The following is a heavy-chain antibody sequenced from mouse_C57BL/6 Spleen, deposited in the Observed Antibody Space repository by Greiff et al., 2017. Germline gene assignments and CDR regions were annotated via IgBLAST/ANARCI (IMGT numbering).Heavy chain of an antibody. CDR1: GFTFNTYA. Sequence: EVQLVESGGGLVQPKGSLKLSCAASGFTFNTYAMHWVRQAPGKGLEWVARIRSKSSNYATYYADSVKDRFTISSDDSQSMLYLQMNNLKTEDTAMYYCVRGDYYGSSSSYWYFDVWGTGTTVTVSS. CDR2: IRSKSSNYAT. J-gene: IGHJ1*03. CDR3: VRGDYYGSSSSYWYFDV. D-gene: IGHD1-1*01. V-gene: IGHV10-3*01.